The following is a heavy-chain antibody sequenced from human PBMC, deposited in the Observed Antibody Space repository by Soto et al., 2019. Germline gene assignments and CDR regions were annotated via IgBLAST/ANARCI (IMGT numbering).Heavy chain of an antibody. CDR3: VRGSQDSYPGSRIFDF. D-gene: IGHD3-10*01. CDR1: GLTFGSRA. V-gene: IGHV3-23*01. Sequence: GGSLRLSCVASGLTFGSRAMSWVRQSPGEGLEWVSTITDTGGDAKYADSVRGRFAISRDNSKNTLYLQMSTLRAEDSAIYFCVRGSQDSYPGSRIFDFWGRGTLVTVSS. J-gene: IGHJ4*02. CDR2: ITDTGGDA.